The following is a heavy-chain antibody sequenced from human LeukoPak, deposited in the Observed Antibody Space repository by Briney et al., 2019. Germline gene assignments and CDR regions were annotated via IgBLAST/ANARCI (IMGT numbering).Heavy chain of an antibody. D-gene: IGHD6-13*01. J-gene: IGHJ4*02. Sequence: GGSLRLSCAASGYAFSAYNINWVRQAPGTGPEWVSSISVTSSYIYYADSVKGRFTISRDNAKNSMFLQMSSLRVEDTAVYYCATSLVSSWPPRYFDCWGQGTLVTVSS. CDR2: ISVTSSYI. V-gene: IGHV3-21*01. CDR3: ATSLVSSWPPRYFDC. CDR1: GYAFSAYN.